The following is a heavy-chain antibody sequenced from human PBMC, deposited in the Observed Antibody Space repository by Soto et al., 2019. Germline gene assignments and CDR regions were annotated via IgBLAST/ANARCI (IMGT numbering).Heavy chain of an antibody. Sequence: QVQLVQSGAEVKKPGSSVKVSCKASGGTFSSYAISWVRQAPGQGLEWMGGIIPIFGTANYAQKFQGRVTITADESTSTAYMELSSLRAEDTAVYYCARDPFSHRGDGYNYGYWGQGTLVTVSS. CDR2: IIPIFGTA. V-gene: IGHV1-69*01. D-gene: IGHD5-12*01. J-gene: IGHJ4*02. CDR1: GGTFSSYA. CDR3: ARDPFSHRGDGYNYGY.